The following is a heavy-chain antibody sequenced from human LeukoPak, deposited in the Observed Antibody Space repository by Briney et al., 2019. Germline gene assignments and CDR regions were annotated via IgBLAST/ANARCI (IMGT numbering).Heavy chain of an antibody. CDR2: INPSGGST. J-gene: IGHJ4*02. D-gene: IGHD5-12*01. CDR1: GYTFTSYY. V-gene: IGHV1-46*01. Sequence: ASVKVSCKASGYTFTSYYMHCVRQAPGQGLEWMGIINPSGGSTSYAQKFQGRVTMTRDTSTSTVYMELSSLRSEDTAVYYCARVGYSGYDFDYWGQGTLVTVSS. CDR3: ARVGYSGYDFDY.